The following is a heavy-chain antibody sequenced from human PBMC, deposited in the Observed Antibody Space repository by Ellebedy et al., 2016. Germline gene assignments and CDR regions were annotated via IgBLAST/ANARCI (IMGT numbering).Heavy chain of an antibody. D-gene: IGHD1-26*01. CDR3: ARDHILSGTYNWFDP. Sequence: GGSLRLXXAASGFTFSSYGMHWVRQAPGKGLEWVAVISYDGSNKYYADSVKGRFTISRDNAKNSLYLQMNSLRAEDTAVYYCARDHILSGTYNWFDPWGQGTLVTVSS. V-gene: IGHV3-30*03. CDR1: GFTFSSYG. J-gene: IGHJ5*02. CDR2: ISYDGSNK.